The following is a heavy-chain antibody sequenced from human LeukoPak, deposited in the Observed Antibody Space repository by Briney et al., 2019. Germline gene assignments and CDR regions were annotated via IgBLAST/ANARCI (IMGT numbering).Heavy chain of an antibody. Sequence: ASVKVSCKASGDTFSNLAISWVRQAPGQGLEWMGRIIPVLGVPNHAQKFQGRVTITADKSTSTAYMELSSLRSEDTAVYYCARDRWELRIFDYWGQGTLVTVSS. CDR2: IIPVLGVP. CDR3: ARDRWELRIFDY. D-gene: IGHD1-26*01. J-gene: IGHJ4*02. V-gene: IGHV1-69*04. CDR1: GDTFSNLA.